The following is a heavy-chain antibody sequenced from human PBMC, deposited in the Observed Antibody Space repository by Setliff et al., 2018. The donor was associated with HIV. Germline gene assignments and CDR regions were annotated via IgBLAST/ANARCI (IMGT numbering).Heavy chain of an antibody. CDR3: ARTPEDYDQYFFDR. D-gene: IGHD3-22*01. Sequence: SETLSLTCTVSDDPINSFYWSWIRQPPGKGLEWIGYIYTSGSSNYNPSLEGRVTISVDTSKNQFSLKLSSVTAADTAVYYCARTPEDYDQYFFDRWGQGTLVTVSS. J-gene: IGHJ4*02. CDR2: IYTSGSS. V-gene: IGHV4-4*09. CDR1: DDPINSFY.